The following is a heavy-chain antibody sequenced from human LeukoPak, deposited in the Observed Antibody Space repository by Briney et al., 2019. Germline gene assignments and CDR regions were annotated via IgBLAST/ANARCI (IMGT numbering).Heavy chain of an antibody. V-gene: IGHV3-66*02. CDR2: IYSGGTT. D-gene: IGHD2-2*01. Sequence: PGGSLRLSCAVSGFTVSSNYMSWVRQAPGKGLEWGSVIYSGGTTYYADSVRGRFTISRDNSMKTLYLQMNSLRAEDTALYYCARDQGCTSSTCRNNWFDPWGQGTQVTVSS. J-gene: IGHJ5*02. CDR3: ARDQGCTSSTCRNNWFDP. CDR1: GFTVSSNY.